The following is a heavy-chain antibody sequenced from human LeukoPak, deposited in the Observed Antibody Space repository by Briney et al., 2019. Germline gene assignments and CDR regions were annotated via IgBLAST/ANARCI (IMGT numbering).Heavy chain of an antibody. J-gene: IGHJ5*02. D-gene: IGHD2-15*01. V-gene: IGHV4-59*01. CDR1: GGSISTYY. CDR2: IYYSGST. CDR3: ARQFEGGSDWFDP. Sequence: SETPSLTCTVSGGSISTYYWSWIRQPPGKGLEWIGYIYYSGSTNYNPSLKSRITISVDTSKNQFSLKLSSVTAADTAVYYCARQFEGGSDWFDPWGQGTLVTVSS.